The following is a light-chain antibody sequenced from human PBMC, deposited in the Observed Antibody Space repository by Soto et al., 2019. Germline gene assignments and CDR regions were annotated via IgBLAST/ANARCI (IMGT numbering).Light chain of an antibody. CDR1: QSVSATY. V-gene: IGKV3-20*01. Sequence: EIVLTQSPGTLSLSPGESATLSCRATQSVSATYLAWYQQKPGQAPRLLISAASSRATDIPDRFRGSGSGTDFTLAISRLEPEDFAMYWCQHYGTSSRTFGQETKVEIK. J-gene: IGKJ1*01. CDR2: AAS. CDR3: QHYGTSSRT.